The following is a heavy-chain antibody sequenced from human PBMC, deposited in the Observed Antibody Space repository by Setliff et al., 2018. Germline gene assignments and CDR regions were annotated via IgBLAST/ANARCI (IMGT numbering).Heavy chain of an antibody. V-gene: IGHV1-18*01. J-gene: IGHJ4*02. CDR2: ISPYSGNT. Sequence: GASVKVSCKTSGFGFTTFGFSWVRQAPGQGLEWLGSISPYSGNTNYPQWLQDRVAITRDTSASTAYMELSSLTSEDTAVYFCARGSRGFDYWGQGALVTVSS. CDR1: GFGFTTFG. CDR3: ARGSRGFDY.